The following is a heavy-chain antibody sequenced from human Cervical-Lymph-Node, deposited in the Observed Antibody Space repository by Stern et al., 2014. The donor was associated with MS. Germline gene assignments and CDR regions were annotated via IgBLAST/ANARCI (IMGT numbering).Heavy chain of an antibody. Sequence: VQLVEYGGGVVQPGRSLRLSCAASGFTFSRNGMHWVRQATGKGLEWVAVIWYDGSNDKYVESVKGRFSISRDNSKNTLYLQMNSLRVEDTAVYYCVAYASGDNINHWGQGTLVTVSS. D-gene: IGHD6-19*01. CDR3: VAYASGDNINH. J-gene: IGHJ5*02. CDR2: IWYDGSND. CDR1: GFTFSRNG. V-gene: IGHV3-33*03.